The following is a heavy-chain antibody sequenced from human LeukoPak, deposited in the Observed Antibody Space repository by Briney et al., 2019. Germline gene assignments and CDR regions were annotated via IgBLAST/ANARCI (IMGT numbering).Heavy chain of an antibody. V-gene: IGHV3-48*04. CDR1: GFTFSSYS. J-gene: IGHJ6*02. CDR2: ISSSSSTI. CDR3: ARVLLWFGELAPNYGMDV. Sequence: GGSLRLSCAASGFTFSSYSMNWVRQAPGKGLEWVSYISSSSSTIYYADSVKGRFTISRDNAKNSLYPQMNSLRAEDTAVYYCARVLLWFGELAPNYGMDVWGQGTTVTVSS. D-gene: IGHD3-10*01.